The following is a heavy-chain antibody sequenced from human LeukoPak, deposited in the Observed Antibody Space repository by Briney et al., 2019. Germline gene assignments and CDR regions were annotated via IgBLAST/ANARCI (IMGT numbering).Heavy chain of an antibody. CDR1: GFTFSSYA. Sequence: PGGSLRLSCAASGFTFSSYAMSWVRQAPGKGLEWVSAISGSGGSTYYADSVKGRFTISRDNSKNTLYLQMNSLRAEDTAVYYCVNHPEGRWLVRTLFDYWGQGTLVTVSS. CDR2: ISGSGGST. D-gene: IGHD6-19*01. J-gene: IGHJ4*02. V-gene: IGHV3-23*01. CDR3: VNHPEGRWLVRTLFDY.